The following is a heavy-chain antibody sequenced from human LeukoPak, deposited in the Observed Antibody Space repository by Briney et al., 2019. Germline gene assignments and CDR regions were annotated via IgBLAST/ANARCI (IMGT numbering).Heavy chain of an antibody. J-gene: IGHJ4*02. CDR3: AAVSYYDSSGYRTDDY. Sequence: ASVKVSCKASGYTFTSYDINWVRQATGQGLEWMGWMNPNSGNTGYAQKFQGRVTMTRNTSISTAYMELSSLRSEDTAVYYCAAVSYYDSSGYRTDDYWGQGTLVTVSS. V-gene: IGHV1-8*01. D-gene: IGHD3-22*01. CDR2: MNPNSGNT. CDR1: GYTFTSYD.